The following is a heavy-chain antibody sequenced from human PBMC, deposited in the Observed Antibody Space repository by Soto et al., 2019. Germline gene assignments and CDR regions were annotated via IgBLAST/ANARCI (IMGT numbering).Heavy chain of an antibody. CDR3: AKEGLRFFAWVHPNYYYGVDV. Sequence: QVQLVESGGGVVQPGRSLRLSCAASGFTFSSYGMQWVRQAPGKGLEWVAVISYDGNNKYYADSVKGRFTISRDNSKNTLYLQMNSLRAEDTAAYYCAKEGLRFFAWVHPNYYYGVDVWGQGTTVTVSS. CDR1: GFTFSSYG. V-gene: IGHV3-30*18. J-gene: IGHJ6*02. CDR2: ISYDGNNK. D-gene: IGHD3-9*01.